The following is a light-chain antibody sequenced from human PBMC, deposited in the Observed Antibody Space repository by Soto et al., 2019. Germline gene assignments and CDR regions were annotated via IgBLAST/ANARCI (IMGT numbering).Light chain of an antibody. Sequence: SVLSPASSVSGSPGQSISISCTGTISDVGGYNFVSWYQQHPGKAPKLMIYEVSNRPSGVSTRFSGYKSGNTASLSISGLQAEDEADYYCSSHTSSSTRVFGTGTKVTV. CDR2: EVS. J-gene: IGLJ1*01. V-gene: IGLV2-14*01. CDR1: ISDVGGYNF. CDR3: SSHTSSSTRV.